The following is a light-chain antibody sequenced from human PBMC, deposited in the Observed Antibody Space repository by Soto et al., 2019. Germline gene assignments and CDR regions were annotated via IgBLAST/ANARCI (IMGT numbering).Light chain of an antibody. V-gene: IGKV3-20*01. CDR3: QQYGSFPLT. Sequence: EIVLTQSPGTLSLSPGERATLSCRASQSVSSSYLAWYQQKPGQAPRLLIYGASSRATGIPDRFSGSGSGTDFTLTISRLEPEDFAVYHCQQYGSFPLTFGGGTKVEI. CDR1: QSVSSSY. J-gene: IGKJ4*01. CDR2: GAS.